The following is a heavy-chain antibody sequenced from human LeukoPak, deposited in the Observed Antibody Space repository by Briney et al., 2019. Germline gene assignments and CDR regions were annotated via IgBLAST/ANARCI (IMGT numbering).Heavy chain of an antibody. V-gene: IGHV3-33*05. Sequence: PGGSLRLSCAASGFALSRYGMDWVRQAPGKGLEWVAVISDDGRNQKYADTVNADLTTSRDNSKIRRQLQMNSLRAEDTAVYYCTRGGGSSWYFDYWGQGTLVTVSS. CDR2: ISDDGRNQ. D-gene: IGHD6-13*01. J-gene: IGHJ4*02. CDR1: GFALSRYG. CDR3: TRGGGSSWYFDY.